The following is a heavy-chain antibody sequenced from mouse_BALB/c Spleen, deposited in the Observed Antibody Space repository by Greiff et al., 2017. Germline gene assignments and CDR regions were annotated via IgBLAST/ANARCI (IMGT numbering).Heavy chain of an antibody. Sequence: DVKLQESGPELVKPGASVKISCKASGYTFTDYNMHWVKQSHGKSLEWIGYIYPYNGGTGYNQKFKSKATLTVDNSSSTAYMELRSLTSEDSAVYYCARGRYYGNLYWYFDVWGAGTTVTVSS. V-gene: IGHV1S29*02. CDR3: ARGRYYGNLYWYFDV. CDR1: GYTFTDYN. J-gene: IGHJ1*01. CDR2: IYPYNGGT. D-gene: IGHD2-1*01.